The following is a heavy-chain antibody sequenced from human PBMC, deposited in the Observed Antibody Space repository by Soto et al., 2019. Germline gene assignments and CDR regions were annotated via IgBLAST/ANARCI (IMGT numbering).Heavy chain of an antibody. Sequence: SETLSLTCTVSGDSITKHYWTWIRQPPGNGLEYIGYIFYIGGINHNPSLTSRVTISIDTSKNQSAVKLVYVTAADTAIYDCARPARLVDVWGQGTLVTV. CDR1: GDSITKHY. J-gene: IGHJ3*01. CDR3: ARPARLVDV. CDR2: IFYIGGI. V-gene: IGHV4-59*11.